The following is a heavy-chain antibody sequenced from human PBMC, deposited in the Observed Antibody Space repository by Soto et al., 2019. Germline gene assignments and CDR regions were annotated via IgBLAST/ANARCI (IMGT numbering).Heavy chain of an antibody. D-gene: IGHD2-2*02. CDR3: ARARVDIVVVPAAIRAFDI. V-gene: IGHV3-21*01. CDR1: GFTFSSYS. J-gene: IGHJ3*02. CDR2: ISSSSRYI. Sequence: EVQLVESGGGLVKPGGSLRLSCAASGFTFSSYSMNWVRQAPGKGLEWVSSISSSSRYIYYADSVKGRFTISRDNAKNSLYLPMNSLRAEDTAVYYCARARVDIVVVPAAIRAFDILGQGTMVTVSS.